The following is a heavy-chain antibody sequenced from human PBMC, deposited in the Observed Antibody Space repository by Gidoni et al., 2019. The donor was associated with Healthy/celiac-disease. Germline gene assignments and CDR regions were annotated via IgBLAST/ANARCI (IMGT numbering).Heavy chain of an antibody. V-gene: IGHV4-31*01. D-gene: IGHD4-17*01. CDR2: IYYSGST. CDR3: ASAPGDFSWFDP. Sequence: QVQLQEAGPGLVKPSQTLYPTCTVPGGSIRRGGYYWSWFRQPPVKGLALIGYIYYSGSTYYNPSLKSLVTISADTSKNQFSLKLSSVTAADTAVYYCASAPGDFSWFDPWGQGTLVTVSS. J-gene: IGHJ5*02. CDR1: GGSIRRGGYY.